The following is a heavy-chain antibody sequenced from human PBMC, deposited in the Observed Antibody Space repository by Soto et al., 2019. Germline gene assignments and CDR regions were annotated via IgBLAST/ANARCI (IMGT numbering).Heavy chain of an antibody. CDR3: ARDRITMVRGVIAGMDV. V-gene: IGHV3-33*01. J-gene: IGHJ6*02. CDR2: IWYDGSNE. CDR1: GFTFSSYG. D-gene: IGHD3-10*01. Sequence: QSGGSLRLSCAASGFTFSSYGMHWVRQAPGKGLEWVAVIWYDGSNEYYADSVKGRFTISRDNSKNTLYLQMNSLRAEDTAVYYCARDRITMVRGVIAGMDVWGQGTTVTVSS.